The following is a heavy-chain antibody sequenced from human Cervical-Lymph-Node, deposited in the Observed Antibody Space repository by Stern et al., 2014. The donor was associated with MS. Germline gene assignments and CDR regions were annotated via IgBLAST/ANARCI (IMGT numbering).Heavy chain of an antibody. CDR2: VSPNSCGT. CDR1: GYNLNSFD. V-gene: IGHV1-8*01. CDR3: ARGDTMYVGWMDV. J-gene: IGHJ6*02. D-gene: IGHD3-10*02. Sequence: QVQLVQSGAEVRKPGASVKVSCKASGYNLNSFDINLVRLAPGPGLEWMGLVSPNSCGTGSAQRFQDRVTMTAVSSTDTAYLELRSLTSDDSAVYYCARGDTMYVGWMDVWGQGTTVIVSS.